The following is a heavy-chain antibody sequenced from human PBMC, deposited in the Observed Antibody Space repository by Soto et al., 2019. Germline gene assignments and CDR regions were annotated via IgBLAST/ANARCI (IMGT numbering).Heavy chain of an antibody. CDR1: GGSISNYY. Sequence: RSETLSLTCNVSGGSISNYYWTWVRQSPEKGLEWIGYMYYNGNINYNPSLKSRVTISIDTSKNQFSLTLKSVTAADTAVYYCASGGNWFDPWGQGVLVTVSS. D-gene: IGHD3-16*01. CDR2: MYYNGNI. V-gene: IGHV4-59*01. J-gene: IGHJ5*02. CDR3: ASGGNWFDP.